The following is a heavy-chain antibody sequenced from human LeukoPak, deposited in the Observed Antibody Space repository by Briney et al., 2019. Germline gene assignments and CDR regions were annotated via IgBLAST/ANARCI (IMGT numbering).Heavy chain of an antibody. D-gene: IGHD3-3*01. CDR1: GFTFSDHY. Sequence: GGSPRLSCAASGFTFSDHYMDWVRQAPGKGLEWVGRTRNKANSYTTEYAASVKGRFTISRDDSKNSLYLQMNSLKTEDTAVYYCARARTDDFWSGYQTYYFDYWGQGTLVTVSS. J-gene: IGHJ4*02. V-gene: IGHV3-72*01. CDR3: ARARTDDFWSGYQTYYFDY. CDR2: TRNKANSYTT.